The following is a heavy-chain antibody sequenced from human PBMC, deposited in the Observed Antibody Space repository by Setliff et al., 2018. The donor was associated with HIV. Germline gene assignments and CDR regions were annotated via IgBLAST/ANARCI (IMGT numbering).Heavy chain of an antibody. CDR1: GISINGYY. Sequence: NPSETLSLTCSVSGISINGYYWSWIRQSPRTRLGWIGYVSSIGNTNYNPSLKSRVTISVDTSKNQFSLQLNSVTAADTAVYFCARTRAPYFFDFWGQGAQVTVSS. D-gene: IGHD1-26*01. CDR3: ARTRAPYFFDF. V-gene: IGHV4-4*08. CDR2: VSSIGNT. J-gene: IGHJ4*02.